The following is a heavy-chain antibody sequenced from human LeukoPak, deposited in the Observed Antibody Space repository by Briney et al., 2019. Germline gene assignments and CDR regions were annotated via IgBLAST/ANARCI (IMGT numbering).Heavy chain of an antibody. CDR2: ISAYNGNT. D-gene: IGHD6-6*01. V-gene: IGHV1-18*01. CDR3: ATTIGARLMYFDY. Sequence: GASVKVSCKTSVYTFTTYVFNWVRQAPGQGLEWMGWISAYNGNTNYAQNLQGRVTMTTDTSTSTAYMEVRSLRSDDTAVYYCATTIGARLMYFDYWGQGTLVTVSS. CDR1: VYTFTTYV. J-gene: IGHJ4*02.